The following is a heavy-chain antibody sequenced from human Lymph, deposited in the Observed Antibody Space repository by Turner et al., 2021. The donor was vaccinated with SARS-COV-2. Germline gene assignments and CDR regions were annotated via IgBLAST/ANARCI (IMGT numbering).Heavy chain of an antibody. Sequence: EVQLVESGGGLVKPGGSLRLSCASSGFPFSTYSMNWVRQATGKGLEWISSISSSSSYIYYADSVKGRFTISRDDAKNSLYLQMNSLRAEDTAVYYCARDIPTTADYFDYWGQGTLVTVSS. D-gene: IGHD4-17*01. CDR1: GFPFSTYS. CDR2: ISSSSSYI. CDR3: ARDIPTTADYFDY. J-gene: IGHJ4*02. V-gene: IGHV3-21*01.